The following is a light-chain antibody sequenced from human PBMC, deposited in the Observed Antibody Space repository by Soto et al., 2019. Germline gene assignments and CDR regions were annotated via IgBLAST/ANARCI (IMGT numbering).Light chain of an antibody. CDR2: DAS. J-gene: IGKJ5*01. CDR1: QSVSSN. V-gene: IGKV3-15*01. Sequence: EIVMTQSPATLSVSPGERATLSCRASQSVSSNLAWYQQKPGQAPRLLIYDASTRATGIPARFSGSGSGTEFTLTINSLQSEDFAVYYCQQYNIWPPITFGHGTRLEIK. CDR3: QQYNIWPPIT.